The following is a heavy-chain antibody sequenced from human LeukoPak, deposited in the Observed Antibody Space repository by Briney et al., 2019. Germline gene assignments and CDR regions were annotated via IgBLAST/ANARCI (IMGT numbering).Heavy chain of an antibody. V-gene: IGHV4-59*01. CDR2: IYYSGST. J-gene: IGHJ4*02. CDR3: ARGATSLSYFDS. D-gene: IGHD2/OR15-2a*01. Sequence: SETLSLTCTVSGGSISTYYWSWIRQLPGKGLEWIGYIYYSGSTNYNPSLKSRVTISVDTSKNQFSLKLSSVTAADTAVYYCARGATSLSYFDSRGQGTLVTASS. CDR1: GGSISTYY.